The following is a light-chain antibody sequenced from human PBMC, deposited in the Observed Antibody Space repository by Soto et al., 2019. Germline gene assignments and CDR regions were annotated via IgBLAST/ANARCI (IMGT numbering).Light chain of an antibody. CDR3: QEYRKWHLFT. J-gene: IGKJ3*01. Sequence: EIVVTQSPGILSVSPGDRATLSGRASQSVGRNLAWYQQKPGQAPTLLIYAASTRATGLPARFSGSGSGTDFTLTISSLQSEDFAVYYCQEYRKWHLFTFGPGTRVDIK. V-gene: IGKV3-15*01. CDR1: QSVGRN. CDR2: AAS.